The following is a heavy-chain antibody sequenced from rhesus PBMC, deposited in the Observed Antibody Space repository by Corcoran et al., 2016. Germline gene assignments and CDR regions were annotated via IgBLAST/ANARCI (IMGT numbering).Heavy chain of an antibody. CDR3: ARERQRLMDC. Sequence: QVQLQESGPGVVKPSETLSLPCAVSGCSISDSSRWSWFRRPPGKVLEWIGEINGKSGSTNYNPSLKSRVIISKDASKNHFSLNLNSVTAADTAVYYCARERQRLMDCWGQGVLVTVSS. V-gene: IGHV4S10*01. D-gene: IGHD6-31*01. J-gene: IGHJ4*01. CDR1: GCSISDSSR. CDR2: INGKSGST.